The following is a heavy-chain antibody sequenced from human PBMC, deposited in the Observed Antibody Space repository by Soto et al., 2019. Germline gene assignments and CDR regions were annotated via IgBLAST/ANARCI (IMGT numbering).Heavy chain of an antibody. CDR1: GVSLSTGGVG. V-gene: IGHV2-5*02. CDR2: IYWDDDQ. CDR3: AHMRAAKFDS. Sequence: QITLKESGPTLVKPTQTLTLTCNVSGVSLSTGGVGVGWIRQPPGKALEWLALIYWDDDQRSSPSLKSRLTIXXDTSKNQVVLTMTNMAPEDTATYYCAHMRAAKFDSLGQGTLVTVSS. D-gene: IGHD2-15*01. J-gene: IGHJ4*02.